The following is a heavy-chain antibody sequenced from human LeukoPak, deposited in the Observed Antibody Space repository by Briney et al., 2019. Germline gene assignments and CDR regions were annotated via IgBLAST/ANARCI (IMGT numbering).Heavy chain of an antibody. CDR1: GVPLRTYI. CDR2: ISTSWSDI. V-gene: IGHV3-21*01. Sequence: LSPSPAASGVPLRTYIMSGVRQATGKGLEWVSSISTSWSDIFYADSVKGRFTISRENAKKSLYPQMNSLRAEDTAVYYCARDGNMITFGGVIVSFYYWGQGTLVTVSS. D-gene: IGHD3-16*02. CDR3: ARDGNMITFGGVIVSFYY. J-gene: IGHJ4*02.